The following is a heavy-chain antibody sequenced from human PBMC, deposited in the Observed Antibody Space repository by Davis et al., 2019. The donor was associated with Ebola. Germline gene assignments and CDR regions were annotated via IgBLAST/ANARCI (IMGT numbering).Heavy chain of an antibody. V-gene: IGHV1-69*13. CDR1: GGTFSSYA. J-gene: IGHJ4*02. Sequence: SVKVSCKASGGTFSSYAISWVRQAPGQGLEWIGGIIPIFGTANYAQKFQGRVTITADESTSTAYMELSSLRSEDTAVYYCARDRFGSYYDSWSDYWGQGTLVTVSS. D-gene: IGHD1-26*01. CDR3: ARDRFGSYYDSWSDY. CDR2: IIPIFGTA.